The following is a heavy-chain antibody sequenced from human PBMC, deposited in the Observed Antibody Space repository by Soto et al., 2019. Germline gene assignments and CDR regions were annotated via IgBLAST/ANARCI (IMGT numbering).Heavy chain of an antibody. V-gene: IGHV1-18*01. CDR2: ISAYNGNT. CDR3: ARDGRLTYYDILTGTLPTDY. D-gene: IGHD3-9*01. Sequence: ASVKVSCKASGYTFTSYGISGVRQAPGQGLEWMGWISAYNGNTNYAQKLQGRVTMTTDTSTSTAYMELRSLRSDDTAVYYCARDGRLTYYDILTGTLPTDYWGQGTLVTVSS. CDR1: GYTFTSYG. J-gene: IGHJ4*02.